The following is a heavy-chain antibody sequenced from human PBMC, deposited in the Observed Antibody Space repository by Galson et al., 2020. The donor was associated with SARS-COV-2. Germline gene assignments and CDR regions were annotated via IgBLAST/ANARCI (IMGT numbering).Heavy chain of an antibody. CDR1: GFTFSSYA. J-gene: IGHJ4*02. D-gene: IGHD1-26*01. CDR3: ARPYSGSYWGYFDY. Sequence: GESLKISCAASGFTFSSYAMYWVRQAPGKGLEWVAVISYDGSNKYYADSVKGRFTISRDNSKSTLYLQMNSLRAEDTAVYYCARPYSGSYWGYFDYWGQGTLVTVSS. CDR2: ISYDGSNK. V-gene: IGHV3-30-3*01.